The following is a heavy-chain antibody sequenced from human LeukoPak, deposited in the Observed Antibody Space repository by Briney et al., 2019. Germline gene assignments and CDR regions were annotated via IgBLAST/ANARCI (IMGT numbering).Heavy chain of an antibody. CDR3: AKDHVPGGGDFTYDI. D-gene: IGHD4-17*01. J-gene: IGHJ3*02. CDR2: ISSSGGTT. CDR1: GFTFSNYA. Sequence: GGSVRLSCAASGFTFSNYAMSWVRQAPGKGLEWVSGISSSGGTTYYVDSVKGRFTISRDSSKNTLYLQMNSLRAEDTAVYYCAKDHVPGGGDFTYDIWGQGTMVTVSS. V-gene: IGHV3-23*01.